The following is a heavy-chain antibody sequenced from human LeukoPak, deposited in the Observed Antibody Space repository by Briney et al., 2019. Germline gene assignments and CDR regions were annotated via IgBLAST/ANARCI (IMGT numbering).Heavy chain of an antibody. D-gene: IGHD7-27*01. V-gene: IGHV3-7*03. Sequence: GGSLRLSCVASGFTFSRHWMTWVRQAPGKGLEWVANINQDGGEKYYVDSVKGRFTISRDNAKNSLFLQMNGLRAEDTAVYYCARDKESGDSYFDSWGQGTLVTVSS. CDR1: GFTFSRHW. CDR3: ARDKESGDSYFDS. J-gene: IGHJ4*02. CDR2: INQDGGEK.